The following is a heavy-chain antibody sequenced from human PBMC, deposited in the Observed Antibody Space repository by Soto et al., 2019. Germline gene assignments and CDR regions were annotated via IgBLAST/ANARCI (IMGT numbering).Heavy chain of an antibody. V-gene: IGHV4-30-2*01. CDR3: ASSRVSPAPLDY. CDR1: GGSLSSGGYS. CDR2: IYPSGST. Sequence: QLQLQESGSGLVKPSQTLSLTCAVYGGSLSSGGYSWSWIRQPTGTGLVWIGYIYPSGSTYYNPSLWRRVNISVNRAKYQFSLKVSSVTAADTAVYYSASSRVSPAPLDYLGQRTLVTVSS. J-gene: IGHJ4*02.